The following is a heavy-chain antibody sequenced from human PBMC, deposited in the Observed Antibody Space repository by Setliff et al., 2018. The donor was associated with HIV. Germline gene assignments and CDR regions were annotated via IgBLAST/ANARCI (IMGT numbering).Heavy chain of an antibody. CDR2: IYYNGIT. D-gene: IGHD2-15*01. J-gene: IGHJ4*02. V-gene: IGHV4-39*01. Sequence: PSETLSLTCTVSGGSINRYYWSWIRQPPGKGLEWIGSIYYNGITYYNPSLKGRFTISVDTSKNQFSLKVTSVTAADTAVYYCARRIFHSSFPSFDSWGQGTLVTVSS. CDR1: GGSINRYY. CDR3: ARRIFHSSFPSFDS.